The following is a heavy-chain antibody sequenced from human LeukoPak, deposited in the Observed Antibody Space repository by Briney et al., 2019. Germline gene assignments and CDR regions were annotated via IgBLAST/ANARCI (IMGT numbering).Heavy chain of an antibody. V-gene: IGHV4-59*01. D-gene: IGHD2-2*01. CDR3: ARDLRAYCSNTSCLGGDYYYGMDV. CDR2: IYYSGIT. CDR1: GDSMSSYY. Sequence: SETLTLTCSVSGDSMSSYYWNWIRQPPGKGLEWVGYIYYSGITNYNPSLKSRVTISVDTSKNQFSLKLYSETAADTAVYYCARDLRAYCSNTSCLGGDYYYGMDVWGPGTTVTVSS. J-gene: IGHJ6*02.